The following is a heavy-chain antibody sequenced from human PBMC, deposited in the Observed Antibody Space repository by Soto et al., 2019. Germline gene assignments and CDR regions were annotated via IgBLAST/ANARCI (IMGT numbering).Heavy chain of an antibody. Sequence: QVRLVESGGGVVQPGTSLRLSCAASGFTFSDYVIPWVRQAAGKGLEWVASMTYDGATEYYADSVKGRFTMSRDNSKRALSLQMNSLRPDDTAVYYCARVRLSIAVNDAVYVWGQGTTVTVSS. J-gene: IGHJ3*01. D-gene: IGHD3-3*02. V-gene: IGHV3-30*14. CDR2: MTYDGATE. CDR1: GFTFSDYV. CDR3: ARVRLSIAVNDAVYV.